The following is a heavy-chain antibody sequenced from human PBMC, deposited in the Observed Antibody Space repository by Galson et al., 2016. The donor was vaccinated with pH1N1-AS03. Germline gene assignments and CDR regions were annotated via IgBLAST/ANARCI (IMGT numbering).Heavy chain of an antibody. CDR2: ISADGGST. Sequence: SLRLSCAASGFTFDDYPMHWVRQVPGKGLERVSLISADGGSTYYADSVKGRFTISRDNSKTSLFLQMNSLRTEDTDLYYCAKDNIRSYSDYYGMDVWGQGTTVTVSS. D-gene: IGHD1-14*01. CDR1: GFTFDDYP. J-gene: IGHJ6*02. V-gene: IGHV3-43*02. CDR3: AKDNIRSYSDYYGMDV.